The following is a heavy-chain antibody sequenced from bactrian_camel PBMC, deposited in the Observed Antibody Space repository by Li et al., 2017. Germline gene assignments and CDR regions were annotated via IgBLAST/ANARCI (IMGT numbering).Heavy chain of an antibody. V-gene: IGHV3S1*01. CDR3: RLLPF. D-gene: IGHD2*01. CDR1: ENTWKRHC. J-gene: IGHJ4*01. CDR2: IWTGGGNT. Sequence: HVQLVESGGGSVQTGGSLKLSCVYSENTWKRHCMGWFRQVPGKEREGVASIWTGGGNTSTADSVKGRFTISRSGDKNTLHLQMNTLKSEDTGRYYCRLLPFWGQGTQVTVS.